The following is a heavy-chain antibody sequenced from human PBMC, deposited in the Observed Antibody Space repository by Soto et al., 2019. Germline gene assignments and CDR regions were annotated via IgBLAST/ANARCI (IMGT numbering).Heavy chain of an antibody. D-gene: IGHD6-13*01. V-gene: IGHV6-1*01. CDR3: ARASSSWLSYYYGMDV. J-gene: IGHJ6*02. CDR1: GDSVSSNSAA. CDR2: TYYRSKWYN. Sequence: SQNLSLTCAISGDSVSSNSAACNWIRQSPSRGLEWLGRTYYRSKWYNDYAVSVKSRITINPDTSKNQFSLQLNSVTPEDTAVYYCARASSSWLSYYYGMDVWGQGTTVTVSS.